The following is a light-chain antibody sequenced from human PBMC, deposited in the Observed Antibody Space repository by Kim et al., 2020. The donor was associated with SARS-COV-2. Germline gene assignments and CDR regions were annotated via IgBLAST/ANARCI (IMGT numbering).Light chain of an antibody. CDR1: SGHRNYI. V-gene: IGLV4-60*03. Sequence: SSVRLTCPLASGHRNYIIAWHQQHPGKAPRYLMKLEGSGISVRGSGVPDRFSGSTSGADRYLTISNLQSEDEADYYCETWDNDTWMFGGGTQLTVL. J-gene: IGLJ3*02. CDR2: LEGSGIS. CDR3: ETWDNDTWM.